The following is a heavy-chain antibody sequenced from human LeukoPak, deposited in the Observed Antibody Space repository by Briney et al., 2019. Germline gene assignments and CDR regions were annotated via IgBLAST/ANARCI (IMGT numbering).Heavy chain of an antibody. V-gene: IGHV3-7*01. Sequence: PGGSLRLSCAASGFTFSTYAMHWVRQAPGKGLEWVASIKQDGTEKYYVDSVRGRFTISRDNAKNSLYLQINSLRAEDTAVYFCARDALMDGSGSDFDYWGQGMLVTVSS. D-gene: IGHD3-10*01. CDR3: ARDALMDGSGSDFDY. J-gene: IGHJ4*02. CDR1: GFTFSTYA. CDR2: IKQDGTEK.